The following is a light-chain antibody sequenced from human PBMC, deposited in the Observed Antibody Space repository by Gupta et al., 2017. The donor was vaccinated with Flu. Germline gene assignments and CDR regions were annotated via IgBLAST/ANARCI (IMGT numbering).Light chain of an antibody. CDR3: QTGGTGSRGV. CDR2: LNSDGSH. Sequence: QLVLPHSPSASASLGASVQLTCTLSSGHSNYAIAWHQQQPEKGPRYLMKLNSDGSHFKGDWIPARFSGSSSGAERYLTISSRQAEDEADYYCQTGGTGSRGVFGGGTKLTVL. CDR1: SGHSNYA. V-gene: IGLV4-69*01. J-gene: IGLJ3*02.